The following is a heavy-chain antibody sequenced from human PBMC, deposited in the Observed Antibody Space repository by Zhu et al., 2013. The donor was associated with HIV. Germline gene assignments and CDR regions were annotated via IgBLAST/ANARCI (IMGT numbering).Heavy chain of an antibody. CDR1: GGTFSTYA. J-gene: IGHJ4*02. CDR2: IIPVFRTA. D-gene: IGHD5-18*01. CDR3: AREGVVDTPLVNLWKYYLDY. Sequence: QVQLVQSGAEVKKPGSSVKVSCKTSGGTFSTYAINWVRQAPGQGLEWMGGIIPVFRTAKYAQNFQGRVTITADETTSTAYMELSSLRSEDTAVYYCAREGVVDTPLVNLWKYYLDYWGQGTLVTVSS. V-gene: IGHV1-69*01.